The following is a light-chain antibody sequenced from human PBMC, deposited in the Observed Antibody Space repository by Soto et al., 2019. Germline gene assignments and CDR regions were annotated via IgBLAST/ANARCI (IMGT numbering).Light chain of an antibody. CDR2: DVS. Sequence: QSVLTQPASVSGSPGQSITISCTGTSNDIGGYNYVSWFQQHPGKAPKFMLYDVSHRSSGVSNRFSGSKSGNTASLTISGLQAEDEADYYCCSYTRTTSFVFGTGTKVTVL. CDR1: SNDIGGYNY. V-gene: IGLV2-14*01. CDR3: CSYTRTTSFV. J-gene: IGLJ1*01.